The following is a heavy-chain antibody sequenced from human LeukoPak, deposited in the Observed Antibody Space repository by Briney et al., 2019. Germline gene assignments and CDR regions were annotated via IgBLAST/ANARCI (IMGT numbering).Heavy chain of an antibody. J-gene: IGHJ3*02. CDR2: IYSDGST. Sequence: GGSLRLSCAASGFTVSSNYMSWVRQAPGKGLEWVSEIYSDGSTYYAASVKGRFSISRDNSENTVYLQMKSLRAEDTAVYYCARELREHGVFDIWGQGTMVTVSS. CDR1: GFTVSSNY. V-gene: IGHV3-53*01. CDR3: ARELREHGVFDI. D-gene: IGHD1-26*01.